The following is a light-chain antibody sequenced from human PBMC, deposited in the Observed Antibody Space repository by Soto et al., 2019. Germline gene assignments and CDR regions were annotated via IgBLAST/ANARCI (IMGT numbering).Light chain of an antibody. V-gene: IGKV3-11*01. CDR3: QHRSNWPGT. CDR1: QSVRSS. J-gene: IGKJ1*01. Sequence: EIVLTQSPATLSLSPGETATLSCRATQSVRSSLAWYLQQPGQAPRLLIYDASKRATGIPARFSGSGSGTDFTLTISSLEPKDFAVYYCQHRSNWPGTFGQGTKVEVK. CDR2: DAS.